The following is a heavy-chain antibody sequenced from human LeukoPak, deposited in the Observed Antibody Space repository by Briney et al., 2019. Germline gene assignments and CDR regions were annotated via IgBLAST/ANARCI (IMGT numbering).Heavy chain of an antibody. CDR3: ARRGSGYAMDV. D-gene: IGHD2-15*01. Sequence: GESLKISCKGSGNRFTSYWIAWVRQMPGEGLEWMGIIYPGDSDTRYSPSFQGQVTISADKSISTAYLQWTSLKTSDTAVYYCARRGSGYAMDVWGQGTTVTVSS. CDR2: IYPGDSDT. J-gene: IGHJ6*02. CDR1: GNRFTSYW. V-gene: IGHV5-51*01.